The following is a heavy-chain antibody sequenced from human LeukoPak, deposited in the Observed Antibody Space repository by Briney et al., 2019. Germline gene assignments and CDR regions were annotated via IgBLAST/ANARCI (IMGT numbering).Heavy chain of an antibody. D-gene: IGHD2-2*01. CDR1: GXTFSSFA. CDR3: AKDIVVVPAPVGYFDL. V-gene: IGHV3-23*01. J-gene: IGHJ2*01. CDR2: VSYTRVAT. Sequence: PGGSLRLSCAASGXTFSSFALSWVRQAPGKGLEWVSGVSYTRVATYYADSVKGRFTISRDDSQNILYLQMNGLRAEDTAVYYCAKDIVVVPAPVGYFDLWGRGTLVTVSS.